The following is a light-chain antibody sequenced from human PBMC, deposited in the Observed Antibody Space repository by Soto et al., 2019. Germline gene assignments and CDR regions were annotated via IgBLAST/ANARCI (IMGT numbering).Light chain of an antibody. V-gene: IGLV1-40*01. CDR1: SSNIGAHSD. Sequence: QAVVTQPPSVSGAPGQRVTISCTGSSSNIGAHSDVYWYQHLPGTAPKLLIYDNNNRPSGVPDRFSGSKSGTSASLAITGLQAEDEADYYSQSYDSSLSAPYVFGTGTKLTVL. J-gene: IGLJ1*01. CDR2: DNN. CDR3: QSYDSSLSAPYV.